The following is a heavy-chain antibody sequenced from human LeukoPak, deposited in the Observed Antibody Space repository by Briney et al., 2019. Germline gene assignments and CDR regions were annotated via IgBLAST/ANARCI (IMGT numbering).Heavy chain of an antibody. D-gene: IGHD1-26*01. CDR1: GFTFSSYA. V-gene: IGHV3-30-3*01. J-gene: IGHJ4*02. CDR3: ARALVGAVYYFDY. CDR2: ISYDGSNK. Sequence: GGSLRLSCAASGFTFSSYAMHWVRQAPGKGLEWVAVISYDGSNKYYADSVKGRFTISRDNSKNTLYLQMNSPRAEDTAVYYCARALVGAVYYFDYWGQGTLVTVSS.